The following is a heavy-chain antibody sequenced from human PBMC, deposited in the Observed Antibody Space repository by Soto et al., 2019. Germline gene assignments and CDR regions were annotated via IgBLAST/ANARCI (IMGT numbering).Heavy chain of an antibody. V-gene: IGHV3-74*01. CDR3: ARYSTLVYYGMDV. J-gene: IGHJ6*02. CDR2: INSDGSST. CDR1: GFTFSSYW. D-gene: IGHD6-13*01. Sequence: PGGSLRLSCAASGFTFSSYWMHWVRQAPGKGLVWVSRINSDGSSTSYADSVKGRFTISRDNAKNTLYLQMNSLRAEDTAVYYSARYSTLVYYGMDVWGPGTTLTVSS.